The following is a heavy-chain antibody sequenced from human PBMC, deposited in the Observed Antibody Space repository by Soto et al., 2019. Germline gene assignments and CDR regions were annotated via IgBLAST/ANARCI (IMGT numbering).Heavy chain of an antibody. CDR3: ARVGQRGQSWSDY. CDR2: IWYDGSNK. Sequence: HPGGSLRLSCAASGFTFSSYGMHWVRQAPGKGLEWVAVIWYDGSNKYYADSVKGRFTISRDNSKNTLYLQMNSLRAEDTAVYYCARVGQRGQSWSDYWGQGTLVTVS. J-gene: IGHJ4*02. CDR1: GFTFSSYG. D-gene: IGHD6-13*01. V-gene: IGHV3-33*01.